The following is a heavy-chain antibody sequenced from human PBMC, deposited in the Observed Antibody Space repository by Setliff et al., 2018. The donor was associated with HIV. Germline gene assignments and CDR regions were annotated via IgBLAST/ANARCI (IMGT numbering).Heavy chain of an antibody. Sequence: GASVKVSCKASGYTFTSYYMHWVRQAPGQGLEWMGIINPSGGSTSYAQKFQGRVTITRDMSTSTVYMELSSLRPEDTAVYYCARDLSSGSYFGYFDYWGQGTLVTVSS. D-gene: IGHD1-26*01. CDR2: INPSGGST. CDR3: ARDLSSGSYFGYFDY. V-gene: IGHV1-46*01. CDR1: GYTFTSYY. J-gene: IGHJ4*02.